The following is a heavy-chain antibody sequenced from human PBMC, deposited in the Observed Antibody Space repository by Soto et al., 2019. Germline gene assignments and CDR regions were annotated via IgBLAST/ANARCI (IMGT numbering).Heavy chain of an antibody. D-gene: IGHD3-10*01. CDR1: GGSISSGGYS. CDR3: ACGITMVRGVIYYGMDV. J-gene: IGHJ6*02. Sequence: SETLSLTCAVSGGSISSGGYSWSWIRQPPGKGLEWIGYIYHSGSTYYNPSLKSRVTISVDRSKNQFSLKLSSVTAADTAVYYCACGITMVRGVIYYGMDVWGQGTTVT. CDR2: IYHSGST. V-gene: IGHV4-30-2*01.